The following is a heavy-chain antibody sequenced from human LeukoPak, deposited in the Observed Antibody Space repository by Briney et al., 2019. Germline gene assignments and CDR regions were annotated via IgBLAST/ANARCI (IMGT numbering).Heavy chain of an antibody. CDR1: GYSFTTYW. V-gene: IGHV5-51*01. Sequence: GESLKISCKGSGYSFTTYWIGWVRQMPGKGLEWVGVFYPTDSTTRYSPSFQGQVTISSDNSISTAYLQWNSLRASDTAIYYCARCPRGGSYFDSWGQGTLVTVSS. D-gene: IGHD1-26*01. J-gene: IGHJ4*02. CDR3: ARCPRGGSYFDS. CDR2: FYPTDSTT.